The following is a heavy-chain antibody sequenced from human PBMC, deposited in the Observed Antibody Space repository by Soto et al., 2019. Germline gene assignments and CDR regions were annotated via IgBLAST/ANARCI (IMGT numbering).Heavy chain of an antibody. CDR1: GFTFSNAW. J-gene: IGHJ4*02. Sequence: GGSLRLSCAASGFTFSNAWMNWVRQAPGKGLEWVGRIKSKTDGGTTDNAAPGKGRFTISRNASKNTLYLQMNSLKTEDTAVYYCTTEEGYSSSWLHFDYWGQGTLVTVSS. CDR3: TTEEGYSSSWLHFDY. V-gene: IGHV3-15*07. D-gene: IGHD6-13*01. CDR2: IKSKTDGGTT.